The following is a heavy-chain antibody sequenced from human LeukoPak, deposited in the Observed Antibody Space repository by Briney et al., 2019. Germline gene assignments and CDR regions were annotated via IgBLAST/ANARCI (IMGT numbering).Heavy chain of an antibody. J-gene: IGHJ4*02. CDR1: GYTLTELS. CDR3: ATGPPSQYCSSTSCYYNYFDH. D-gene: IGHD2-2*01. V-gene: IGHV1-24*01. Sequence: ASVKVSCKVSGYTLTELSMHWVRQAPGKGLEWMGGFDPEDGETIYAQKFQGRVTMTEDTSTDTAYMELSSLRSEDTAVYYCATGPPSQYCSSTSCYYNYFDHWGQGTLVTVSS. CDR2: FDPEDGET.